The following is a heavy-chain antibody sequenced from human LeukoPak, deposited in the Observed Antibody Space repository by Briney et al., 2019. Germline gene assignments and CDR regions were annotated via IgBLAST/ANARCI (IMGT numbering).Heavy chain of an antibody. J-gene: IGHJ4*02. D-gene: IGHD3-10*01. CDR2: IYHSGTT. CDR1: GYSITSSSW. CDR3: ARKENVYYYFDY. V-gene: IGHV4-28*01. Sequence: PSESLSLTCAVSGYSITSSSWWGWIRQPPGKGLEWIGYIYHSGTTYYNPSLQSRVTMSVDTSKNQFSLKLSSVTAVDTAVYYCARKENVYYYFDYWGQGTLVTVSS.